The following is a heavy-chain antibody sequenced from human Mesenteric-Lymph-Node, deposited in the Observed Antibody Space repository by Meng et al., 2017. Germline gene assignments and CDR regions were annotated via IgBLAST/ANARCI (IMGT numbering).Heavy chain of an antibody. CDR3: ALFTRSWFDP. Sequence: QITLKGPGATLVNPTQTPTLTCTCSGFSLSTSEVGVGWFRQPPGNALEWLAVIYWDDDKRYSPSLKSRLTITKDTSKNQVVLTLTNMDPVDTATYYCALFTRSWFDPWGQGTLVTVSS. CDR2: IYWDDDK. CDR1: GFSLSTSEVG. V-gene: IGHV2-5*02. D-gene: IGHD2-2*01. J-gene: IGHJ5*02.